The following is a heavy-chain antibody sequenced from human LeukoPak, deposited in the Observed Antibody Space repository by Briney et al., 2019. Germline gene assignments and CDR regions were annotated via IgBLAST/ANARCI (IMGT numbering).Heavy chain of an antibody. D-gene: IGHD6-13*01. Sequence: KPSETLSLTCTVSGGSISSSSYYWGWIRQPPGKGLEWIGEINHSGSTNYNPSLKSRVTISVDTSKNQFSLKLSSVTAADTAVYYCARAELVRFRSSWFDPWGQGTLVTVSS. CDR3: ARAELVRFRSSWFDP. V-gene: IGHV4-39*07. CDR2: INHSGST. J-gene: IGHJ5*02. CDR1: GGSISSSSYY.